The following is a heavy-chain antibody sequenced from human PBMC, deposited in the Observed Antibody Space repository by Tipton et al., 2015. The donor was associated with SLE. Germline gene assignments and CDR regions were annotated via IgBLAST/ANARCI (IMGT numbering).Heavy chain of an antibody. D-gene: IGHD1-26*01. V-gene: IGHV3-49*04. J-gene: IGHJ4*02. Sequence: VQLVQSGGGLVQPGRSLRLSCTTSGFTFGDYAMSWVRQAPGKGLEWVGFIRSKPYGATREYGASVKGRFTISRDDSKSIAYLQMNSLKTEDTAVYYCSRGGILKYSGSYTHWGQGTLVTVSS. CDR3: SRGGILKYSGSYTH. CDR1: GFTFGDYA. CDR2: IRSKPYGATR.